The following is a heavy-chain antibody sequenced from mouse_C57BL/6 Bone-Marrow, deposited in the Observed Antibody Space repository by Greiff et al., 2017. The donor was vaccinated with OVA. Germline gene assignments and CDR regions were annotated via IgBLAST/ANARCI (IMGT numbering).Heavy chain of an antibody. V-gene: IGHV14-2*01. CDR2: IDPEDGET. J-gene: IGHJ2*01. CDR3: ANQYYFDY. CDR1: GFNIKDYY. Sequence: EVMLVESGAELVKPGASVKLSCTASGFNIKDYYMHWVKQRTEQGLEWIGRIDPEDGETKYAPKFQGKATITADTSSNTAYLQLSSLTSEDTAVYYCANQYYFDYWGQGTTLTVSS.